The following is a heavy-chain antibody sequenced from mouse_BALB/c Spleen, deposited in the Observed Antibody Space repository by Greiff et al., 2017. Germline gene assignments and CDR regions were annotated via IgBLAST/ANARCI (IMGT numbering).Heavy chain of an antibody. CDR2: IRNKANGYTT. CDR3: ARAPTGGFDY. D-gene: IGHD4-1*02. CDR1: GFTFTDYY. Sequence: EVQLVESGGGLVQPGGSLRLSCATSGFTFTDYYMSWVRQPPGKALEWLGFIRNKANGYTTEYSASVKGRFTISRDNSQSILYLQMNTLRAEDSATYYCARAPTGGFDYWGQGTTLTVSS. J-gene: IGHJ2*01. V-gene: IGHV7-3*02.